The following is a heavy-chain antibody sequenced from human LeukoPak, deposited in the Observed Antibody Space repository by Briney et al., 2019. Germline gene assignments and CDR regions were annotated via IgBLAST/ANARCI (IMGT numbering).Heavy chain of an antibody. Sequence: GGSLRLSCAASGFTFSSYTMNWVRQPPGKGLEWVSNIGTSSTTIYYADSVKGRFTISRDNAKNSLYLQMNSLRADDTAVYYCARGRSPGTSMEYYYYMDVWGKGTTVTVSS. D-gene: IGHD1-1*01. CDR1: GFTFSSYT. J-gene: IGHJ6*03. CDR3: ARGRSPGTSMEYYYYMDV. V-gene: IGHV3-48*01. CDR2: IGTSSTTI.